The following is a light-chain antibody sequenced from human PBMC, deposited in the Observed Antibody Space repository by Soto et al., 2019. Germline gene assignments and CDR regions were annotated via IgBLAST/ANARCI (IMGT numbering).Light chain of an antibody. J-gene: IGKJ5*01. CDR3: QQSYSTPIT. V-gene: IGKV1-39*01. Sequence: DIQMTQSPSTLSASVGDRVTITCRASQSISSYLNWYQQKPGKAHKLLIYAASSLQSGVQSRFSGSGSGTDFTLTISSLQPEDFATYYCQQSYSTPITFGQGTRLEIK. CDR1: QSISSY. CDR2: AAS.